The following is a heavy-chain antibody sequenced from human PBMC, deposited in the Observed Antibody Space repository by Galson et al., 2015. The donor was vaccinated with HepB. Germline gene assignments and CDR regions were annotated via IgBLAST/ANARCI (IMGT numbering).Heavy chain of an antibody. V-gene: IGHV3-7*03. Sequence: SLRLSCAASGFTYRDDCMSWVRQAPGKGLEWVANIKKDGSEKYYVDSVKGRFTISRDNAKNSLYLQMNSLRVEDTAMYYCATSSAAKFDNWGQGTLVTVSS. CDR2: IKKDGSEK. D-gene: IGHD5-18*01. CDR1: GFTYRDDC. CDR3: ATSSAAKFDN. J-gene: IGHJ4*02.